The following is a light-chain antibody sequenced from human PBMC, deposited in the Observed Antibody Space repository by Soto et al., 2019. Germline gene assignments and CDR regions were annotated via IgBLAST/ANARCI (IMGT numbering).Light chain of an antibody. J-gene: IGLJ1*01. CDR2: EVN. V-gene: IGLV2-8*01. Sequence: SVLTQPPSASGSPGQSVTISCTGTSSDVGRYNYVSWYQQHPGKTPKLIIYEVNKRPSGVPDRFSASKSGNTASLTVYGLQAEDEADYYRSEHAASNSVDVCGYGTNGTXL. CDR1: SSDVGRYNY. CDR3: SEHAASNSVDV.